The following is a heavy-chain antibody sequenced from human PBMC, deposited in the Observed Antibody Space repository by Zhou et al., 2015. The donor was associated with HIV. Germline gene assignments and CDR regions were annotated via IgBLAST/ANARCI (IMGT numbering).Heavy chain of an antibody. D-gene: IGHD3-16*01. V-gene: IGHV1-69*01. CDR1: GGTFSTDS. CDR2: ITPXFGIP. Sequence: QVQLVQSGAEVKKPGSSVKVSCKASGGTFSTDSLSWVRQAPGQGLEWMGGITPXFGIPHYAQNFQGRVTITADESTSTAYMDLSSLRSEDTAIYYCAREWGGARPSPPHFAYWGPG. J-gene: IGHJ4*03. CDR3: AREWGGARPSPPHFAY.